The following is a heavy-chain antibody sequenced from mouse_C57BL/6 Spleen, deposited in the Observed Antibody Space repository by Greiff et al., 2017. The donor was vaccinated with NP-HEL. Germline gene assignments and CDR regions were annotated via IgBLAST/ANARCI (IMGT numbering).Heavy chain of an antibody. V-gene: IGHV5-6*01. CDR1: GFTFSSYG. CDR2: ISSGGSYT. CDR3: ARPSNLYYAMDY. D-gene: IGHD2-5*01. Sequence: EVNLVESGGDLVKPGGSLKLSCAASGFTFSSYGMSWVRQTPDKRLEWVATISSGGSYTYYPDSVKGRFTISRDNAKNTLYLQMSSLKSEDTAMYYCARPSNLYYAMDYWGQGTSVTVSS. J-gene: IGHJ4*01.